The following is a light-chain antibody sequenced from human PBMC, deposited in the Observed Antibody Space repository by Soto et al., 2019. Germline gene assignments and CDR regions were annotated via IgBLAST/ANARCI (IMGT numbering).Light chain of an antibody. V-gene: IGKV1-5*01. CDR1: QSISTW. CDR2: GAS. J-gene: IGKJ1*01. CDR3: QHYNTYPWT. Sequence: DIQMTQSPSTLSASVGDRVTITCRASQSISTWLAWYQHRPGKAPKLLIYGASTLESGVPSRFSGSGSGTEFTLTISSLQPDDFATDYCQHYNTYPWTFGHGTKVEIK.